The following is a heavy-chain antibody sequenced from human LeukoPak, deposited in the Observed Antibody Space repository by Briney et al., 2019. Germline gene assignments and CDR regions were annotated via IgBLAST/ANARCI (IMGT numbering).Heavy chain of an antibody. CDR3: ARRRGDGSSPVDY. D-gene: IGHD6-6*01. Sequence: GESLKISRKGSGYSFTNYWIGWVRQMPGKGLEWMGIIYPDDSDTRYSPSFQDQVTISADNSISTAYMRWRSLKASDTAMYYCARRRGDGSSPVDYWGQGTLVTVSS. J-gene: IGHJ4*02. V-gene: IGHV5-51*01. CDR1: GYSFTNYW. CDR2: IYPDDSDT.